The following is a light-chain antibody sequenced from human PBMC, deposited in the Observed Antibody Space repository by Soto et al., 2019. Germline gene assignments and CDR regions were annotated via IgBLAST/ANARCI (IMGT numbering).Light chain of an antibody. J-gene: IGLJ1*01. CDR3: SSYTSSSTPYV. Sequence: ALTQPASVSGSPGQSITISCTGTSSDVGGYNYVSWYQQHPGKAPKLMIYEVSNRPSGVSNRFSGSKSGNTAPLTISGLQAEDGADYYCSSYTSSSTPYVFGTGTKVTVL. V-gene: IGLV2-14*01. CDR1: SSDVGGYNY. CDR2: EVS.